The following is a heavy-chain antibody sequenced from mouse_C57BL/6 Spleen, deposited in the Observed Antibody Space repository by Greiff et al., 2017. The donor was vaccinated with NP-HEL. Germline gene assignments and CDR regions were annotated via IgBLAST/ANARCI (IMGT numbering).Heavy chain of an antibody. V-gene: IGHV1-81*01. Sequence: QVQLQQSGAELARPGASVKLSCKASGYTFTSYGISWVKQRPGQGLEWIGEIYPRSGNTYYNEKFKGKATLTADKSSSTAYMELRSLTSEDSAVYFCARRNLDYWGQGTTLTVSS. J-gene: IGHJ2*01. CDR1: GYTFTSYG. CDR3: ARRNLDY. CDR2: IYPRSGNT.